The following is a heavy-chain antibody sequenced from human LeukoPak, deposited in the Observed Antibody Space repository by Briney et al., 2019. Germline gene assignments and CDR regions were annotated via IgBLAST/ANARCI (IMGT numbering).Heavy chain of an antibody. CDR1: GFTFSGYA. CDR2: INGGGNT. V-gene: IGHV3-21*06. J-gene: IGHJ4*02. CDR3: ARDPAEADC. Sequence: GGSLRLSCAASGFTFSGYAMNWVRQAPGKGLEWVSSINGGGNTFYADSVKGRFAISRDNAKNSLYLQMNGLRAEDTAVYYCARDPAEADCWGQGTLVTISS.